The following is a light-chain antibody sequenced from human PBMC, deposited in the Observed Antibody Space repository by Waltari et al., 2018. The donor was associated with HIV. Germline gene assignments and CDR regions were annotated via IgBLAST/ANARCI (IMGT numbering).Light chain of an antibody. J-gene: IGLJ2*01. Sequence: QSALTQPASVSGSPGQSITISCTGTSSDVGGYNYVSWYQQHPGKAPKLMIYDVSYRPSGVSNHFSGSKSGNTASLTISGLQAEDEADYYCSSYTSSSTLYVVFGGGTKLTVL. V-gene: IGLV2-14*01. CDR2: DVS. CDR1: SSDVGGYNY. CDR3: SSYTSSSTLYVV.